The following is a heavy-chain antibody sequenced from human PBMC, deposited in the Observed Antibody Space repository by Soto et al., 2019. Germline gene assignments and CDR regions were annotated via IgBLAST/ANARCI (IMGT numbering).Heavy chain of an antibody. J-gene: IGHJ4*02. CDR3: ARGGFKVATISSFDY. V-gene: IGHV3-21*01. D-gene: IGHD5-12*01. CDR1: GFTFSSYS. Sequence: GGSLRLSCAASGFTFSSYSMNWVRQAPGKGLEWVLSISSSSSYIYYADSVKGRFTISRDNAKNSLYLQMNSLRAEDTAVYYCARGGFKVATISSFDYWGQGTLVTVSS. CDR2: ISSSSSYI.